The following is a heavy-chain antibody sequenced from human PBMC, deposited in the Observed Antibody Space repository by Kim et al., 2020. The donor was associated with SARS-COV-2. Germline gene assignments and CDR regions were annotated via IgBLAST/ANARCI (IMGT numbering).Heavy chain of an antibody. CDR1: GFTFDDYA. CDR2: ISGNSGTI. CDR3: AKSKITMFQGVLYCMDD. V-gene: IGHV3-9*01. J-gene: IGHJ6*02. Sequence: GGSLRLSCAASGFTFDDYAMHWVRQAPGKGLEWVSGISGNSGTICYADSVKGRFTISRDNAKNSLYLQMNSLRTEDTALYYCAKSKITMFQGVLYCMDDWGQGSTVTVSS. D-gene: IGHD3-10*01.